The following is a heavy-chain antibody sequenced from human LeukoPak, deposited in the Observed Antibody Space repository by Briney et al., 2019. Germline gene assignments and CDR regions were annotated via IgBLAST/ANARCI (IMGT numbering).Heavy chain of an antibody. CDR1: GGSISSSSYY. CDR2: IYYSGST. Sequence: SETLSLTCTVSGGSISSSSYYWGWIRQPPGKGLEWIESIYYSGSTYYNPSLKSRVTISVDTSKNQFSPKLSSVTAADTAVYYCASLPYGDYAEYFQHWGQGTLVTVSS. D-gene: IGHD4-17*01. CDR3: ASLPYGDYAEYFQH. V-gene: IGHV4-39*07. J-gene: IGHJ1*01.